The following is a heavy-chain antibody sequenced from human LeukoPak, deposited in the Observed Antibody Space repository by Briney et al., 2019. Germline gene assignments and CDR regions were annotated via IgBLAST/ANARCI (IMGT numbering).Heavy chain of an antibody. V-gene: IGHV3-74*01. CDR3: AREGLYYYGSGSYRIFDY. CDR1: GFTFSSYW. CDR2: INSDGSST. Sequence: GGSLRLSCAASGFTFSSYWMHWVRQAPGKGLVWVSRINSDGSSTSYADSVKGRFTISRDNAKNSLYLQMNSLRAEDTALYYCAREGLYYYGSGSYRIFDYWGQGTLVTVSS. J-gene: IGHJ4*02. D-gene: IGHD3-10*01.